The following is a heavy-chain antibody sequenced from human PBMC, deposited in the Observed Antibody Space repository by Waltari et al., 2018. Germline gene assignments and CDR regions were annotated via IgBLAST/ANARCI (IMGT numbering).Heavy chain of an antibody. CDR3: ARGGGTFSKPQYFDS. V-gene: IGHV7-4-1*02. J-gene: IGHJ4*02. CDR1: GYIFTTYG. CDR2: INTNTGNP. D-gene: IGHD1-26*01. Sequence: VSCKASGYIFTTYGINWVRQAPGQGLEWMGWINTNTGNPTYVQGFTGRFVFSLDTSVSTAYLQISSLKAEDSAIYYCARGGGTFSKPQYFDSWGQGTRVTVSS.